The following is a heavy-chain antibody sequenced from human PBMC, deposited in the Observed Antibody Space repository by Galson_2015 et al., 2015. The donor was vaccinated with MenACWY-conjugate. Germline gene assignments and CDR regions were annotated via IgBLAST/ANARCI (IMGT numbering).Heavy chain of an antibody. V-gene: IGHV3-64*02. Sequence: SLRLACAGSGFIFTDYDMHWVRQAPGKGLEYVSAISTSGGSTYYADSVKGRFTISRANYKHMLFLQMGSLRVEDTAVYFCARKDGATYGYNDYWGQGTLVIVSS. J-gene: IGHJ4*02. D-gene: IGHD5-18*01. CDR2: ISTSGGST. CDR1: GFIFTDYD. CDR3: ARKDGATYGYNDY.